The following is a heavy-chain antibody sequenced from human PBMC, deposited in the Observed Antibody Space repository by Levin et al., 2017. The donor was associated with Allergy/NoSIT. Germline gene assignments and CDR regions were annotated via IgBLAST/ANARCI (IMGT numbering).Heavy chain of an antibody. CDR1: GGSISSSSYY. CDR2: IYYSGST. J-gene: IGHJ6*02. V-gene: IGHV4-39*01. D-gene: IGHD6-6*01. Sequence: GSLRLSCTVSGGSISSSSYYWGWIRQPPGKGLEWIGSIYYSGSTYYNPSLKSRVTISVDTSKNQFSLKLSSVTAADTAVYYCARKGIAARPHYYGMDVWGQGTTVTVSS. CDR3: ARKGIAARPHYYGMDV.